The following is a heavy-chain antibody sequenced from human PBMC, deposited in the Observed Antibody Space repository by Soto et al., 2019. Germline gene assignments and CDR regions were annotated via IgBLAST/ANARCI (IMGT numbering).Heavy chain of an antibody. Sequence: EMQLLESGGGLVQPGGSLRLSCVVSGFSFSTYGVTWVRQAPGKGLEWVCGVSGGSGVTHYTDSVKGRLTISGDDSKNTVYLQMHSLRGEDTAGYYGTRWNGYGYLWGQGTLVTVSS. CDR1: GFSFSTYG. D-gene: IGHD1-1*01. J-gene: IGHJ5*02. CDR2: VSGGSGVT. V-gene: IGHV3-23*01. CDR3: TRWNGYGYL.